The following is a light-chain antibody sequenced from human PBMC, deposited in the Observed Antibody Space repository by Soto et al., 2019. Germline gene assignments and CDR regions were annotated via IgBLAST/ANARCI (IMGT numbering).Light chain of an antibody. CDR2: EVS. CDR3: SSYAGSNNFV. Sequence: QSVLTQPPSASGSPGQSVTISCTGTSSDVGGYNYVSWYQQHPGEAPKLMIYEVSKRPSGVPDRFSGSKSGNTASLTVSGLQAEDEADYYCSSYAGSNNFVFGTG. CDR1: SSDVGGYNY. J-gene: IGLJ1*01. V-gene: IGLV2-8*01.